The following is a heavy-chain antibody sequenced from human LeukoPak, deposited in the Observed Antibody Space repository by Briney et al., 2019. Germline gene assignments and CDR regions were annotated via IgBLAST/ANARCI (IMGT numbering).Heavy chain of an antibody. D-gene: IGHD1-1*01. CDR1: GFTFSSYS. CDR3: ARDPTWYNWNDLDI. Sequence: GGSLRLSCAASGFTFSSYSMNWVRQAPGKGLEWVSSISSSSSYIYYADSVKGRFTISRDNAKNSLYLQMNSLRAEDTAVYYCARDPTWYNWNDLDIWGQGTMVAVSS. J-gene: IGHJ3*02. CDR2: ISSSSSYI. V-gene: IGHV3-21*01.